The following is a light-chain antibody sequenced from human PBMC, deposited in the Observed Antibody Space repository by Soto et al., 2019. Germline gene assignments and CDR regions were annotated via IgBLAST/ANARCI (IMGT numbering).Light chain of an antibody. V-gene: IGKV1-5*03. Sequence: DIQMTQSPSTLSASVGDKVTITCRARQSISSWLAWYQQKPGKAPKLLIYKASSLESGVPSRFSGSGSGTEFTLTISSLQPDDVATYYWQQYFRFRAFGQGTKVDI. J-gene: IGKJ1*01. CDR3: QQYFRFRA. CDR1: QSISSW. CDR2: KAS.